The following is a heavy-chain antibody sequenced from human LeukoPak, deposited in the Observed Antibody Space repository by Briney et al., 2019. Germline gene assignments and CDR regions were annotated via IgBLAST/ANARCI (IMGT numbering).Heavy chain of an antibody. D-gene: IGHD2-15*01. V-gene: IGHV3-23*01. CDR2: ISGSGGST. CDR1: GFTFSSCG. Sequence: GGSLRLSCAASGFTFSSCGMSWVRQAPGKGLEWVSAISGSGGSTYYADSVKGRFTISRDNSKNTLYLQMNSLRAEDTAVYYCAESLIPHSDPGYCSGGSCYSGDYWGQGTLVTVSS. J-gene: IGHJ4*02. CDR3: AESLIPHSDPGYCSGGSCYSGDY.